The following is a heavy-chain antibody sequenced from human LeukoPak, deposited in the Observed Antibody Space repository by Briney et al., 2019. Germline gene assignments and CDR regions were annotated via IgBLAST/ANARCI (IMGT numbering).Heavy chain of an antibody. CDR2: MNPNSGNT. CDR1: GYTFTSYD. J-gene: IGHJ4*02. V-gene: IGHV1-8*02. CDR3: ARGLPPRRNYDSSGYYLYYFDY. D-gene: IGHD3-22*01. Sequence: ASVKVSCKASGYTFTSYDINWVRQATGQGLEWMGWMNPNSGNTGYAQKFQGRVTMTTDTSTSTVYMDLRSLRSDDTGVYFCARGLPPRRNYDSSGYYLYYFDYWGQGTLVTVSS.